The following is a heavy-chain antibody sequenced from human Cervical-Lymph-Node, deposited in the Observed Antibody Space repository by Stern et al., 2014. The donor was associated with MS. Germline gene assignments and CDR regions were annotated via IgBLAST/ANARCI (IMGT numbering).Heavy chain of an antibody. CDR2: IWDDGNKK. V-gene: IGHV3-33*01. J-gene: IGHJ4*02. CDR1: GFTFSNYG. D-gene: IGHD1-7*01. CDR3: ARGNWNYEGMGY. Sequence: VQLVESGGGVVQPGRSLRLSCAASGFTFSNYGMHWVRQAPGKGLEWLAVIWDDGNKKYYADSGKGRFPISRDNSKNTLFLQMSSLTAEDTALYYCARGNWNYEGMGYWGQGTLVTVSS.